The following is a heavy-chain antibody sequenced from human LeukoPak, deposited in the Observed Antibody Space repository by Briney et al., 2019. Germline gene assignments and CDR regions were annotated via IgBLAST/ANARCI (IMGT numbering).Heavy chain of an antibody. V-gene: IGHV3-23*01. Sequence: PGGSLRLSCAASGFTFSSYAMSWVRQAPGKGPEWVSAISGSGGSTYYADSVKGRFTISRDNSKNTLYLQMNSLRAEDTAVYYCAKSPNIVLMVYAIDYWGQGTLVTVSS. CDR2: ISGSGGST. CDR1: GFTFSSYA. CDR3: AKSPNIVLMVYAIDY. J-gene: IGHJ4*02. D-gene: IGHD2-8*01.